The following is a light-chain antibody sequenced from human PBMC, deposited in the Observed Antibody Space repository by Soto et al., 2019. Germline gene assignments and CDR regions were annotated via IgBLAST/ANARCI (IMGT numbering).Light chain of an antibody. V-gene: IGLV1-40*01. Sequence: QSVLTQPPSVSGAPGQRVTISCTGGSSNIGAGYDVHWYQQLPGIAPRLLIYANSVRPSGVPDRFSGSKSGTSASLVITGLQAEDEADYYCQSYDSSLSVPYVFGPGTKVTVL. CDR1: SSNIGAGYD. CDR3: QSYDSSLSVPYV. CDR2: ANS. J-gene: IGLJ1*01.